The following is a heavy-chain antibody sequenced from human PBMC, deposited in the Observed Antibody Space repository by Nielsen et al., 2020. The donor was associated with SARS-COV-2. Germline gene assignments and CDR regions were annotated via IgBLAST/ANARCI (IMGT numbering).Heavy chain of an antibody. J-gene: IGHJ4*02. Sequence: GESLKISCAASGFSFSDYYVTWVRQAPGKGLEWVANIKQDGSEKYYVDSVKGRFTISRDNAKNSLYLQMNSLRAEDTAVYYCARDGHYYGSGSYYSETYFDYWGQGTLVTVSS. CDR3: ARDGHYYGSGSYYSETYFDY. CDR1: GFSFSDYY. V-gene: IGHV3-7*01. CDR2: IKQDGSEK. D-gene: IGHD3-10*01.